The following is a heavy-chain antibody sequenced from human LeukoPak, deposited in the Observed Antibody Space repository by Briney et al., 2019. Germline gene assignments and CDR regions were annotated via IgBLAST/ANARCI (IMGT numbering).Heavy chain of an antibody. CDR1: GFTFSSYA. CDR3: ARDPSRFGPDPPLY. J-gene: IGHJ4*02. CDR2: ISGSGGST. Sequence: TGGSLRLSCAASGFTFSSYAMSWVRQAPGKGLEWVSAISGSGGSTYYADSVKGRFTISRDNSKNTLYLQMNSLRAEDTAVYYCARDPSRFGPDPPLYWGQGTLVTVSS. D-gene: IGHD3-10*01. V-gene: IGHV3-23*01.